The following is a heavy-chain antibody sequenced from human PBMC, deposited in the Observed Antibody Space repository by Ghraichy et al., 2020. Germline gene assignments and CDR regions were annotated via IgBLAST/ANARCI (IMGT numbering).Heavy chain of an antibody. CDR2: RYNRGNT. D-gene: IGHD2-15*01. CDR1: GGSIGSFY. CDR3: ARDCSGGRCYGVDAFDM. J-gene: IGHJ3*02. Sequence: SETLSLTCTVSGGSIGSFYWSWIRQPAGKGLEWIGRRYNRGNTNYNPSLKSRVTISVDASKNQFSLRLNSVTAADTAAYYCARDCSGGRCYGVDAFDMWGQGTMVTVSS. V-gene: IGHV4-4*07.